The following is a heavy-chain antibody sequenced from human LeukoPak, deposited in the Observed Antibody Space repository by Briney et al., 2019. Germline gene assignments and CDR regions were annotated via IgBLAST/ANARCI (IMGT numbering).Heavy chain of an antibody. V-gene: IGHV3-11*05. CDR2: ISGSSSYT. J-gene: IGHJ4*02. Sequence: GGSLRLSCAASRFIFSDYYMCWIRQAPGKGLEWLSYISGSSSYTNYADSVKGRFTISRDNAKNSLYLQMNSLRADDTAVCYCARVGPYSTTWYYFDYWGQGALVTVSS. CDR1: RFIFSDYY. CDR3: ARVGPYSTTWYYFDY. D-gene: IGHD6-13*01.